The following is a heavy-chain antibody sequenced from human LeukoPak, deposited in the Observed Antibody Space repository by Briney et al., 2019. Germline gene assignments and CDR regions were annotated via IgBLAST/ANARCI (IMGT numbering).Heavy chain of an antibody. CDR1: GFTFSSYS. J-gene: IGHJ4*02. D-gene: IGHD3-22*01. V-gene: IGHV3-21*01. Sequence: GGSLRLSCAASGFTFSSYSMNWVRQAPGKGPEWVSSISSSSSYIYYADSVKGRFTISRDNAKNSLYLQMNSLRAEDTAVYYCARDETGDDSSGYYYRTDYWGQGTLVTVSS. CDR2: ISSSSSYI. CDR3: ARDETGDDSSGYYYRTDY.